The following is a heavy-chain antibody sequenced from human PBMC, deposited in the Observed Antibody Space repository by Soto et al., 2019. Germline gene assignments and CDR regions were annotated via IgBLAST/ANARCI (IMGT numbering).Heavy chain of an antibody. D-gene: IGHD2-21*01. V-gene: IGHV3-23*01. CDR1: GFTFSTYA. CDR2: ISGSGDST. J-gene: IGHJ4*02. CDR3: ATDPGGNSGRNWG. Sequence: EVQLLESGGGLVQPGGSLRLSCAASGFTFSTYAMTWARQAPGKGLEWVSFISGSGDSTYYADSVKGRFTISRDNSKNTMYLQMNSLRVEDTAVYYCATDPGGNSGRNWGWGQGTMVTVSP.